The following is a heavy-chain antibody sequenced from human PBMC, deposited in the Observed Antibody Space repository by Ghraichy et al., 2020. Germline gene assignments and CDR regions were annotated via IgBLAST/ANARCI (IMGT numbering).Heavy chain of an antibody. V-gene: IGHV1-2*06. Sequence: ASVKVSCKASGYTFTGYYIHWVRQAPGQGLEWMGRINPNSGGTNSAQRFQGRVTMTRDTSITTAYMELSRLRSDDTAVYYCAREVGGSYTFHFDYWGQGTLFTVSS. CDR3: AREVGGSYTFHFDY. CDR2: INPNSGGT. J-gene: IGHJ4*02. CDR1: GYTFTGYY. D-gene: IGHD1-26*01.